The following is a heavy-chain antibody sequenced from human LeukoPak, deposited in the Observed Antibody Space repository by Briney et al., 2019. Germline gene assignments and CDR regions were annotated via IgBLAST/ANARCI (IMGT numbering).Heavy chain of an antibody. V-gene: IGHV3-7*01. CDR1: GFTFSNYR. J-gene: IGHJ3*02. CDR3: AKGLWELLSGAFDI. CDR2: IKQDGSEK. Sequence: GGSLRLSCAASGFTFSNYRMSWVRQAPGKGLEWVANIKQDGSEKYYVDSVKGRFTISRDNSKNTLYLQMNSLRAEDTAVYYCAKGLWELLSGAFDIWGQGTMVTVSS. D-gene: IGHD1-26*01.